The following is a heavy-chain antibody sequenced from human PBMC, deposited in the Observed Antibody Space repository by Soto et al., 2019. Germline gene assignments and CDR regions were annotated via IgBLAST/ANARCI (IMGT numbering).Heavy chain of an antibody. V-gene: IGHV1-8*01. D-gene: IGHD3-3*01. CDR3: AKSLNGYYDFWSGYPSAFDI. CDR1: GDTFTSYD. Sequence: ASVKVSCKASGDTFTSYDINWVRQATGQGLEWMGWMNPNSGNTGYAQKFQGRVTMTRNTSISTAYMELSSLRSEDTAVYYCAKSLNGYYDFWSGYPSAFDIWGQGTMVTVSS. CDR2: MNPNSGNT. J-gene: IGHJ3*02.